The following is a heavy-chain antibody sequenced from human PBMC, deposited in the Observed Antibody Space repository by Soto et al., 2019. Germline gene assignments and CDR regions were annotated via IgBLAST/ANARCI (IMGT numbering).Heavy chain of an antibody. D-gene: IGHD3-9*01. J-gene: IGHJ4*02. CDR1: GYSFTTYW. CDR2: IYPGDSDT. CDR3: ARRRGLVGSFDY. Sequence: GESLKISCKGSGYSFTTYWLGWVRQVPGKGLEWMGIIYPGDSDTRYSPSFQGQVTISADKSISAAYLQWSSLKASDTAMCFCARRRGLVGSFDYWGRGTLVTVS. V-gene: IGHV5-51*01.